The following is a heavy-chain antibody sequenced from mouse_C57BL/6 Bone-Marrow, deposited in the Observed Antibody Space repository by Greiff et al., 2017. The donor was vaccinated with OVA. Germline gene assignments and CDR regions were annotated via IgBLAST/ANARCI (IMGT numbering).Heavy chain of an antibody. J-gene: IGHJ2*01. CDR1: GYTFTSYG. CDR2: IYPRSGNT. V-gene: IGHV1-81*01. CDR3: ARKGDYDYDFDY. Sequence: QVQLKQSGAELARPGASVKLSCKASGYTFTSYGISWVKQRTGQGLEWIGEIYPRSGNTYYNEKFKGKATLTADKSSSTAYMELRSLTSEDSAVYFCARKGDYDYDFDYWGQGTTLTVSS. D-gene: IGHD2-4*01.